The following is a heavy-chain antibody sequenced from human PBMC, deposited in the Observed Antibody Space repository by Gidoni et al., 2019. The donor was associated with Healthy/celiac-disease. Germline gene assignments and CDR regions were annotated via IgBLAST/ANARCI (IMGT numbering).Heavy chain of an antibody. CDR2: IYNSGST. V-gene: IGHV4-59*08. J-gene: IGHJ4*02. CDR3: ARLPSIAAAGIFDY. D-gene: IGHD6-13*01. CDR1: GGSISSYY. Sequence: QVQLQESGPGLVKPSETLSLTCTVSGGSISSYYWSWIRQPPGKGLEWIGYIYNSGSTNYHPSLKSRVTISVDTSKNQFFLKLSSVTAAETAVYYCARLPSIAAAGIFDYWGQGTLVTVSS.